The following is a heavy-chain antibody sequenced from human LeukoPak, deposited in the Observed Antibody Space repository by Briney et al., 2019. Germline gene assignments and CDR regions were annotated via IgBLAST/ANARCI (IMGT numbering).Heavy chain of an antibody. Sequence: TLSLTCTVSGGSISSSSYYWGWIRQPPGKALEWLALIYWDDDKRYSPSLKSRLTITKDTSKNQVVLTMTNMDPVDTATYYCAHIIRRGGFDYWGQGNLVTVSS. CDR3: AHIIRRGGFDY. D-gene: IGHD3-10*01. CDR2: IYWDDDK. V-gene: IGHV2-5*02. CDR1: GGSISSSSYY. J-gene: IGHJ4*02.